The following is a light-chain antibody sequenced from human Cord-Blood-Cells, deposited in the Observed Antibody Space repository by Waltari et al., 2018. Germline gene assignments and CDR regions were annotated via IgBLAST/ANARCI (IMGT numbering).Light chain of an antibody. J-gene: IGLJ3*02. CDR1: SSDVGSYNL. CDR3: CSYAGSSTWV. Sequence: QSALTQPASVSGSPGQSITISCTGTSSDVGSYNLVSWYQQHPGKAPHIMFYEGRKPPSGFSIRFSGSKSGNTASLTISGLQAEDEADYYCCSYAGSSTWVFGGGTKLTVL. CDR2: EGR. V-gene: IGLV2-23*01.